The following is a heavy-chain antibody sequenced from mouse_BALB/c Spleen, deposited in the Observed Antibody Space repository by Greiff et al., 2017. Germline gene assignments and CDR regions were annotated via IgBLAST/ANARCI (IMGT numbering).Heavy chain of an antibody. CDR1: GYSITSDYA. D-gene: IGHD1-1*01. CDR3: ARGVLRAWFAY. CDR2: ISYSGST. Sequence: EVQRVESGPGLVKPSQSLSLTCTVTGYSITSDYAWNWIRQFPGNKLEWMGYISYSGSTSYNPSLKSRISITRDTSKNQFFLQLNSVTTEDTATYYCARGVLRAWFAYWGQGTLVTVSA. J-gene: IGHJ3*01. V-gene: IGHV3-2*02.